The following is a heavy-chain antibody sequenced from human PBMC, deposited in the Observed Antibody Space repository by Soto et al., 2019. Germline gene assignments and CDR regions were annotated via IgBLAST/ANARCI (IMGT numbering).Heavy chain of an antibody. Sequence: SETLSLTCTVSGRSMSCYYWSWIRQPAGERLEWIGRIYTSGTTDFNPSLKGRVTMSVDTSKNQFSLKLTSVTAADTALYYCAREDYYDTGYYVVWGQGTQVTVSS. V-gene: IGHV4-4*07. CDR2: IYTSGTT. CDR1: GRSMSCYY. CDR3: AREDYYDTGYYVV. D-gene: IGHD3-9*01. J-gene: IGHJ4*02.